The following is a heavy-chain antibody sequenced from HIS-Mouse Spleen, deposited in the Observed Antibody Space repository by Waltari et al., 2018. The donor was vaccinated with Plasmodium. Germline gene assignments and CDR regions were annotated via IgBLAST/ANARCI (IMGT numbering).Heavy chain of an antibody. J-gene: IGHJ1*01. Sequence: QVQLVQSGAEVKKPGASVKVSCKASGYTFTGYYMHWVRQAPGQGLEWMGWSNPNSGGTNYAQKFQCRVTMTRDTSISTAYMELSRLRSDDTAVYYCARVLGYKAAAGTFVEYFQHWGQGTLVTVSS. V-gene: IGHV1-2*02. CDR1: GYTFTGYY. CDR2: SNPNSGGT. D-gene: IGHD6-13*01. CDR3: ARVLGYKAAAGTFVEYFQH.